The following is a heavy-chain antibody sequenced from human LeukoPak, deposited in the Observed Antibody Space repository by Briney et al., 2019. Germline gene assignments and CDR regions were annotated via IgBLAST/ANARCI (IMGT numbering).Heavy chain of an antibody. CDR3: AIDGGFDC. Sequence: GGSLRLSRAASGFTFDDDAMHWVWQAPGKDLECVSGISWNSGSIDYADSVKGRFTISRDNAKNSLYLQMNSLRADDRAVDYCAIDGGFDCWGRGTTVTVSS. D-gene: IGHD3-9*01. CDR1: GFTFDDDA. V-gene: IGHV3-9*01. CDR2: ISWNSGSI. J-gene: IGHJ6*01.